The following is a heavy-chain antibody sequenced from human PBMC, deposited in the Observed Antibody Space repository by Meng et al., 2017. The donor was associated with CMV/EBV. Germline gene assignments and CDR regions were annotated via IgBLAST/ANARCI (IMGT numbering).Heavy chain of an antibody. J-gene: IGHJ6*02. CDR3: ARDGRFSDISSGWYRDKYYYYGMDV. D-gene: IGHD6-19*01. V-gene: IGHV3-53*01. Sequence: GESLKISCAASGFTVSSNYVSWVRQAPGKGLEWVSVIYSGGSTYYADSVKGRFTISRDNSKNTLYLQMNSLRAGDTAVYYCARDGRFSDISSGWYRDKYYYYGMDVWGQGTTVTVSS. CDR2: IYSGGST. CDR1: GFTVSSNY.